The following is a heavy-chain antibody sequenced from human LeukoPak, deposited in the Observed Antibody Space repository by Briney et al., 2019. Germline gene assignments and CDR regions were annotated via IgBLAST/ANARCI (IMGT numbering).Heavy chain of an antibody. CDR3: ARHKYAEFGLGIDS. Sequence: SENLSLTCTVFGDSKNGFHWSWIRQPPGKGLEWIGCVSYSGNTDYNPSLKSRVTISLDTSKSQLSLILRSVTAADTAVYYCARHKYAEFGLGIDSWGQGTLVSVSS. CDR2: VSYSGNT. CDR1: GDSKNGFH. J-gene: IGHJ4*02. D-gene: IGHD3-10*01. V-gene: IGHV4-59*08.